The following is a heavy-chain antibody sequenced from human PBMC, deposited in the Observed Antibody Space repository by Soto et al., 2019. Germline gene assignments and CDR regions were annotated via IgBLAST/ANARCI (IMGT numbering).Heavy chain of an antibody. CDR2: IFSNDER. V-gene: IGHV2-26*01. J-gene: IGHJ3*02. Sequence: SGPTLVNPTETLTLTCTVSGFSLSNARMGVSWIRQPPGKALEWLAHIFSNDERSYSTSLKSRLTISKDTSKSQVVLTMTNMDPVDSATYYCARTAPRITMIVVGPSGAFDIWGQGTMVTVSS. D-gene: IGHD3-22*01. CDR1: GFSLSNARMG. CDR3: ARTAPRITMIVVGPSGAFDI.